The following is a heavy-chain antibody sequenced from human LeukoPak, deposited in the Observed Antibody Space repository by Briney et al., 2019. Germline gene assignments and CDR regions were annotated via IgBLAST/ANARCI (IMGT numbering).Heavy chain of an antibody. CDR1: AFTVSSNY. CDR2: ISSSSRYI. V-gene: IGHV3-21*01. CDR3: ARAPAHYYDSSDHYYVGESYFDY. D-gene: IGHD3-22*01. Sequence: GGSLRLSCAASAFTVSSNYMSWVRQAPGKGLEWVSSISSSSRYIYYADSVKGRFTISRDNAKNSLYLQMNSLRAEDTAVYYCARAPAHYYDSSDHYYVGESYFDYWGQGTLVTVSS. J-gene: IGHJ4*02.